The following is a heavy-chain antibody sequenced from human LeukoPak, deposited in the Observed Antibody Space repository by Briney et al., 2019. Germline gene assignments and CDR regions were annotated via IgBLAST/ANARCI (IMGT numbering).Heavy chain of an antibody. Sequence: GGSLRLSCAASGFTFSNYAMSWVRQAPGKGLEWVSAISGSGGSTHYVDSVKGRFTISRDNSKNTLYLQMNSLRAEDTAVYYCAKAGGSYFRGYYYYMDVWGKGTTVTVSS. CDR3: AKAGGSYFRGYYYYMDV. J-gene: IGHJ6*03. V-gene: IGHV3-23*01. D-gene: IGHD1-26*01. CDR1: GFTFSNYA. CDR2: ISGSGGST.